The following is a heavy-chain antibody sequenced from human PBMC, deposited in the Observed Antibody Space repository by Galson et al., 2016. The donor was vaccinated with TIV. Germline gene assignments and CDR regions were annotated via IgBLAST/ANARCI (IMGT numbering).Heavy chain of an antibody. Sequence: SLRLSCAASGFTFSIYAMHWVRQAPGKGLEWVGLIPYDGSNKWYADSVKGRFIISRDNSKNTLYLQMNSLRVEDTAVYYCAKVGARGYGDYPYYLAYWGQGTLVTVSS. CDR3: AKVGARGYGDYPYYLAY. CDR2: IPYDGSNK. D-gene: IGHD4-17*01. J-gene: IGHJ4*02. CDR1: GFTFSIYA. V-gene: IGHV3-30*18.